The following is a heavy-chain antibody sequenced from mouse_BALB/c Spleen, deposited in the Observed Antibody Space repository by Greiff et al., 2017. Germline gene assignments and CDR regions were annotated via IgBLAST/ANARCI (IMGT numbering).Heavy chain of an antibody. J-gene: IGHJ3*01. Sequence: DVQLVESGGGLVKPGGSLKLSCAASGFAFSSYDMSWVRQTPEKRLEWVAYISSGGGSTYYPDTVKGRFTISRDNAKNTLYLQMSSLKSEDTAMYYCARFITSFAYWGQGTLVTVSA. CDR2: ISSGGGST. V-gene: IGHV5-12-1*01. CDR3: ARFITSFAY. CDR1: GFAFSSYD. D-gene: IGHD1-2*01.